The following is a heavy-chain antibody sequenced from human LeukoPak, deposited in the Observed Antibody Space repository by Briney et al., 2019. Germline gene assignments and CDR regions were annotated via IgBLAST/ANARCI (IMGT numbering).Heavy chain of an antibody. V-gene: IGHV3-7*05. Sequence: GGSLRLSCAVSGFTFSSYWMSWVRQAPGKGLEWVANIKQDGSAKNYVDSEKGRFTISRDNAKNSLYLQMNSLRAEDTAVYYCARGWIAVDEDAFDIWGQGTLVTVSS. D-gene: IGHD6-19*01. J-gene: IGHJ3*02. CDR1: GFTFSSYW. CDR2: IKQDGSAK. CDR3: ARGWIAVDEDAFDI.